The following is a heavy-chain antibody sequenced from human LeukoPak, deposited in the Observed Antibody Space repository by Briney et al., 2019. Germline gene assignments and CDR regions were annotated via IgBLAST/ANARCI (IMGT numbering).Heavy chain of an antibody. D-gene: IGHD3-22*01. CDR3: AKDPPDSTGYYPFAY. CDR2: FSGSGSST. CDR1: GFTFSSSA. V-gene: IGHV3-23*01. J-gene: IGHJ4*02. Sequence: GGSLRLSCAASGFTFSSSAMSWVGKPPGKGLRWSQVFSGSGSSTSYADSVKGRFTISRDNSKNTLYLQMNNLRAEDTAVYYCAKDPPDSTGYYPFAYWGQGTLVTVSS.